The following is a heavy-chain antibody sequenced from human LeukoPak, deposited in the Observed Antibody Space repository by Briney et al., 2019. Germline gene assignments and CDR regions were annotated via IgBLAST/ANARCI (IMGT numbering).Heavy chain of an antibody. CDR1: GFTFSYYG. CDR2: IWHDGSDI. V-gene: IGHV3-33*01. J-gene: IGHJ4*02. CDR3: ARDSYGSSGYYYVSDY. D-gene: IGHD3-22*01. Sequence: PGRSLRLSCAASGFTFSYYGMHWVRQAPGKGLEWVALIWHDGSDIYYADSVKGRFTISRDNSKNTLYLQIISLRDEDTAVYYCARDSYGSSGYYYVSDYWGQGTLVTVSS.